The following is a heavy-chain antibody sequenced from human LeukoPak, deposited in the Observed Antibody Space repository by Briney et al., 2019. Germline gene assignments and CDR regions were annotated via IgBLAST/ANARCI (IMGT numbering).Heavy chain of an antibody. D-gene: IGHD3-22*01. V-gene: IGHV3-74*01. CDR2: IKSDGST. Sequence: RGPLRLSCAASGFTFSSYWMHWVRQAPGKGLVWVSRIKSDGSTNYADSVKGRFTISRDNAKNTLSLQMNSLRAEDTGVYYCARAPSEIGGYYPEYFRHWGQGTLVTVSS. J-gene: IGHJ1*01. CDR1: GFTFSSYW. CDR3: ARAPSEIGGYYPEYFRH.